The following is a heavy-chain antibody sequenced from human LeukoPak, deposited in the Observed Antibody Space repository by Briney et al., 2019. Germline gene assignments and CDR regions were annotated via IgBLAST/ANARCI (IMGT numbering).Heavy chain of an antibody. CDR3: ARGRYLTTSGGAAAGFLDY. J-gene: IGHJ4*02. D-gene: IGHD6-13*01. V-gene: IGHV4-34*01. CDR1: GGSFSGYY. CDR2: INHSGST. Sequence: SETLSLTCAVYGGSFSGYYWSWIRQPPGKGLEWIGEINHSGSTHYNPSLKSRVTISVDTSQKQFSLRLTSVTAADTAVYYCARGRYLTTSGGAAAGFLDYWGQGSLVTVST.